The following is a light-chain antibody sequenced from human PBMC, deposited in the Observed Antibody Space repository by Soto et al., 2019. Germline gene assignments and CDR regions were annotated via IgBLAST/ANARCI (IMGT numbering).Light chain of an antibody. CDR3: QQYNGRPPCT. V-gene: IGKV3-15*01. CDR1: LTMNNN. J-gene: IGKJ1*01. Sequence: EIVMTQSPATLSVSPGESVTLSCRASLTMNNNLAWYQHKPGQAPRLLLFGASSRATGVPGRFSGSGFGTEFTLSISSLQSEDFAVYYGQQYNGRPPCTFGQGTTVEMK. CDR2: GAS.